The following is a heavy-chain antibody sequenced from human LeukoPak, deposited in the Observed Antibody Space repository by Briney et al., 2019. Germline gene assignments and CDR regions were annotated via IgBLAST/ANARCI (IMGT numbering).Heavy chain of an antibody. Sequence: PSETLSLTCTVSGGSISSSSYYWGWIRQPPGKGLEWIGSIYYSGSTYYNPSLKSRVTISVDTSKNQFSLKLSSVTAADTAVYYCARGWTGYLPWGQGTLVTVCS. V-gene: IGHV4-39*07. D-gene: IGHD3/OR15-3a*01. J-gene: IGHJ5*02. CDR3: ARGWTGYLP. CDR2: IYYSGST. CDR1: GGSISSSSYY.